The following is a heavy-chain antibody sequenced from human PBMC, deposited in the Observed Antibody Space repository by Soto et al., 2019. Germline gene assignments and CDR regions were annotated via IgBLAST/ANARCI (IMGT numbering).Heavy chain of an antibody. D-gene: IGHD1-26*01. V-gene: IGHV1-46*03. J-gene: IGHJ4*02. CDR1: GYTFTSYY. CDR2: INPSGGST. Sequence: QVQLVQSGAEVKKPGASVKVSCKASGYTFTSYYMHWVRQAPGQGLEWMGIINPSGGSTSYAQKFQGRVTRTRDTSTSTVYMELSSLRSEDTAVYYCARVLPSSLSGSYGDPGDYWGQGTLVTVSS. CDR3: ARVLPSSLSGSYGDPGDY.